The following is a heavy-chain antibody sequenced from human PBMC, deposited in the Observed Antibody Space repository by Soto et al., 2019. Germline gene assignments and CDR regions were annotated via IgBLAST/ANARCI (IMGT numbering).Heavy chain of an antibody. CDR1: GFTFTSSA. J-gene: IGHJ4*02. CDR3: AAGVWFGEKEFDY. D-gene: IGHD3-10*01. Sequence: ASVKVSCKASGFTFTSSAVQWVRQARGQRLEWIGWIVVGSGNTNYAQKFQERVTITRDMSTSTAYRELSSLRSEDTAVYYCAAGVWFGEKEFDYWGQGTLVTVSS. V-gene: IGHV1-58*01. CDR2: IVVGSGNT.